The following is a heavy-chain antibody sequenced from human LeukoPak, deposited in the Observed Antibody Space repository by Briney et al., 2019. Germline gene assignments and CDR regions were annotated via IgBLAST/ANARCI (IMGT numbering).Heavy chain of an antibody. CDR1: GFTFSNYD. J-gene: IGHJ6*02. Sequence: GGSLRLSCAASGFTFSNYDMHWVRQAPGKGLEWVAVIWYDGSNKYYADSVKGRFTISRDNSKNTLYLQMNSLRAEDTAVYYCARDRYSSGWPPSYYYYGMDVWGQGTTVTVSS. V-gene: IGHV3-33*01. CDR3: ARDRYSSGWPPSYYYYGMDV. CDR2: IWYDGSNK. D-gene: IGHD6-19*01.